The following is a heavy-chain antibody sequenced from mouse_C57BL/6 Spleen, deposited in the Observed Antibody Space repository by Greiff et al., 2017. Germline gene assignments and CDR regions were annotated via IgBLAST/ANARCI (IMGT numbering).Heavy chain of an antibody. D-gene: IGHD1-1*01. CDR2: IYPGSGST. CDR1: GYTFTSYW. CDR3: ARVTYYYGSGYFDV. J-gene: IGHJ1*03. Sequence: QVQLQQPGAELVKPGASVKMSCKASGYTFTSYWITWVKQRPGQGLEWIGDIYPGSGSTNYNEKFKSKATLTVDTSSSTAYMQLSSLTSEDSAVYYCARVTYYYGSGYFDVWGTGTTVTVSS. V-gene: IGHV1-55*01.